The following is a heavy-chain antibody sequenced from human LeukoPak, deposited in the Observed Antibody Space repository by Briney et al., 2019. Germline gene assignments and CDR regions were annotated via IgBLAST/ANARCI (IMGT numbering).Heavy chain of an antibody. CDR3: AKGGSDTSKYYFDY. D-gene: IGHD3-10*01. V-gene: IGHV3-30*18. Sequence: GRSLRLSCAASGFSFSYSGMYWVRQAPGKGLEWVASVWFGESVQSYSDSVKGRFTISRDNSKNTVWLEMNSLRVEDTAVYYCAKGGSDTSKYYFDYWGQGTQVTVSS. CDR1: GFSFSYSG. J-gene: IGHJ4*02. CDR2: VWFGESVQ.